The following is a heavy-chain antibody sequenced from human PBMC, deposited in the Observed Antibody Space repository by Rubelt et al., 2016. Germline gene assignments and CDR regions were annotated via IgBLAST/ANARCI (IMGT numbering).Heavy chain of an antibody. CDR1: GFTFSSYA. Sequence: EVQLLESGGGLVQPGGSLRLSCAASGFTFSSYAMSWVRQAPGKGLEWVSAISGSGGSTYYADSGKGRFTISRDNSKNTLYLQRNSLRAEDTAVYYCAKVPIRTVTSTFDYWGQGTLVTVSS. V-gene: IGHV3-23*01. D-gene: IGHD4-17*01. J-gene: IGHJ4*02. CDR3: AKVPIRTVTSTFDY. CDR2: ISGSGGST.